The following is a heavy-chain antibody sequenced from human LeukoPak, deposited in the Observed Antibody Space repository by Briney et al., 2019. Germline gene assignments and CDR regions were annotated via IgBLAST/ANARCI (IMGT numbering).Heavy chain of an antibody. D-gene: IGHD3-22*01. CDR1: GASFNSDDQY. V-gene: IGHV4-31*03. J-gene: IGHJ4*02. CDR2: IHPSGML. CDR3: SRGLDSRKLGY. Sequence: PSQTLSLTCTVSGASFNSDDQYWNWIRQSPGKGLEWIGSIHPSGMLYNNPSLESRVAMSRDTSKNQLSLNLNSVTAADTAVYVCSRGLDSRKLGYWGQGILVTVSS.